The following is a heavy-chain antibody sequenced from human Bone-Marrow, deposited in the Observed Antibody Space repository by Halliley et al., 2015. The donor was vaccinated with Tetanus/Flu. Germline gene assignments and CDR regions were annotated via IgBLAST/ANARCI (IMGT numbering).Heavy chain of an antibody. Sequence: GLEWVSYISTSGSPIDYADSVKGRFSISRDNAKNSLYLQRNSLRADDSGIYYCARRNWPYYFEFWGQGILVTVSS. CDR3: ARRNWPYYFEF. V-gene: IGHV3-48*03. CDR2: ISTSGSPI. J-gene: IGHJ4*02.